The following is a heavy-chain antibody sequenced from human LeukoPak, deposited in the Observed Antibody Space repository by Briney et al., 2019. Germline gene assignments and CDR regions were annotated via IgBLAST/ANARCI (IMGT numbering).Heavy chain of an antibody. CDR2: IYYSGST. J-gene: IGHJ4*02. CDR1: GGSISNYY. D-gene: IGHD3-10*01. CDR3: ARAGGLWFGELLETGFDY. V-gene: IGHV4-59*01. Sequence: SETLSLTCTISGGSISNYYWSWIRQPPGKGLEWIGYIYYSGSTNYNPSLKSRVTISVDTSKNQFSLKLSSVTAADTAVYYCARAGGLWFGELLETGFDYWGQGTLVTVSS.